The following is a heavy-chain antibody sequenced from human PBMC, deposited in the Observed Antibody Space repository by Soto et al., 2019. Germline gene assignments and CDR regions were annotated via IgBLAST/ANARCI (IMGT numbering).Heavy chain of an antibody. V-gene: IGHV5-51*01. CDR3: ARLFPRSFDV. CDR1: GYNFTNFW. Sequence: PGESLKISCKVSGYNFTNFWIGWVRQMPGKGLEWMGIIYPSDSDTKYSPSFQGQVTISADKSITTAYLQWSSLKASDTAMYYCARLFPRSFDVRGQGTMVTVSS. CDR2: IYPSDSDT. J-gene: IGHJ3*01. D-gene: IGHD3-3*01.